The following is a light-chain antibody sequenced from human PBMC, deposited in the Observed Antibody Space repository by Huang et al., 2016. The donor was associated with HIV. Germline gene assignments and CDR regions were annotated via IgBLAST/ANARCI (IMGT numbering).Light chain of an antibody. CDR3: QQYGTSPWT. CDR1: QSVTSTS. V-gene: IGKV3-20*01. Sequence: EIALTQSPGTLSLSPGERATLSCRASQSVTSTSLAWYQQPPGQPPRLLMYGASSRATGIPDRCSGSGSGTDFTLTISRLEPEDFAVYYCQQYGTSPWTFGQGTKVEIK. CDR2: GAS. J-gene: IGKJ1*01.